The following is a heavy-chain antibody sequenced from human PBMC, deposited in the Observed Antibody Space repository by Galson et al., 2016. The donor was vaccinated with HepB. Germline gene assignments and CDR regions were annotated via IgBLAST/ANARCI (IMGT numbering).Heavy chain of an antibody. D-gene: IGHD2/OR15-2a*01. CDR2: IYPGDSDT. CDR3: ERSIMGDTFIDPGIPQYYFDI. CDR1: GYTFTRYW. V-gene: IGHV5-51*01. J-gene: IGHJ4*02. Sequence: QSGAEVKKPGESLKISCRVSGYTFTRYWIGWLRQAPGKGLEWMGTIYPGDSDTRYSPSFQGQVSISADKSIHTAYLQWTSLKDSDNAMIYCERSIMGDTFIDPGIPQYYFDIWGQGSRVTVSS.